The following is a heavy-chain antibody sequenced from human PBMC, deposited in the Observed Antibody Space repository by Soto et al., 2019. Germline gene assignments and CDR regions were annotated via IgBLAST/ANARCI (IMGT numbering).Heavy chain of an antibody. CDR2: IYYSGST. CDR3: ARDLPIAAAGSGWFDP. CDR1: GGSVSSGSYY. J-gene: IGHJ5*02. D-gene: IGHD6-13*01. V-gene: IGHV4-61*01. Sequence: SETLSLTCTVSGGSVSSGSYYWSWIRQPPGKGLEWIGYIYYSGSTNYNPSLKSRVTISVDTSKNQFSLKLSSVTAADTAVYYCARDLPIAAAGSGWFDPWGQGTLVTVSS.